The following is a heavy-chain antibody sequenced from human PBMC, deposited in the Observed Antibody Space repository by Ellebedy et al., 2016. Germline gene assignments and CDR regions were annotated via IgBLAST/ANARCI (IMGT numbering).Heavy chain of an antibody. CDR1: GYTFTRFL. D-gene: IGHD2-2*02. J-gene: IGHJ4*02. V-gene: IGHV1-46*03. Sequence: ASVKVSXXASGYTFTRFLIHWVRQAPGQGLEWMGIINPNGGSTSYAQKFQDRVTMTSDTSTSTVYMELSSLRSEDTAVYYCASRHSIPPALNDYWGQGTLVTVSS. CDR3: ASRHSIPPALNDY. CDR2: INPNGGST.